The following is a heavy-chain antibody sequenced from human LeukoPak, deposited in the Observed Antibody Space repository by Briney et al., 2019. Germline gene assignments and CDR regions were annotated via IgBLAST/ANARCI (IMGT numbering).Heavy chain of an antibody. CDR2: INPSGGST. J-gene: IGHJ3*02. D-gene: IGHD3-22*01. CDR1: GYTLTSYY. V-gene: IGHV1-46*01. CDR3: ARPQYPYYYDSSGPYDAFDI. Sequence: SSVKVSCKASGYTLTSYYMHWVRQAPGQGLEWMGIINPSGGSTSYAQKFQGRVTMTSDTSTSTVYMELNSLRSEDTAVYYCARPQYPYYYDSSGPYDAFDIWGQGTMVTVSS.